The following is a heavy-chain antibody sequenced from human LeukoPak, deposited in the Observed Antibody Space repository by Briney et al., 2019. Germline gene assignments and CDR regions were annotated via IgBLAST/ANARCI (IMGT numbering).Heavy chain of an antibody. CDR3: ARGGYHHGFDI. V-gene: IGHV3-74*01. CDR1: EFTFTNYW. J-gene: IGHJ3*02. D-gene: IGHD1-14*01. CDR2: IDNDGSDS. Sequence: GGSLRLSCAASEFTFTNYWMHWVRQAPGEGLVWVSRIDNDGSDSIYADSVKGRYTISRDNAKNTVYLQMHGLRADDTAVYYCARGGYHHGFDIWGQGTMVTVSS.